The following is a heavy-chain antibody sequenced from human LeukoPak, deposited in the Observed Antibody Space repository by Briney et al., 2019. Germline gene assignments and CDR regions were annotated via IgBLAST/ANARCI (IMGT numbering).Heavy chain of an antibody. CDR1: GYTFIVYY. Sequence: ASVKVSCKASGYTFIVYYLHWVRQAPGQGLEWMGWINPHNGDTNYAQKFQGRVTMTRDTSITTAYMELSRLKSDDTAGYYCATVRDIVVGGGPYYFDYWGQGTLVTVSS. J-gene: IGHJ4*02. V-gene: IGHV1-2*02. CDR3: ATVRDIVVGGGPYYFDY. D-gene: IGHD2-15*01. CDR2: INPHNGDT.